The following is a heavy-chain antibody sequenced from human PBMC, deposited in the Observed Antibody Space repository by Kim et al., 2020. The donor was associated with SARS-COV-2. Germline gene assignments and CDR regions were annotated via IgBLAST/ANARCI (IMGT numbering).Heavy chain of an antibody. CDR3: ARDLEGGTLRTGRGFRVGGDY. CDR2: ISSSSSYI. Sequence: GGSLRLSCAASGFTFSSYSMNWVRQAPGKGLEWVSSISSSSSYIYYADSVKGRFTISSDNAKNSLYLQMNSLRAEDTAVYYCARDLEGGTLRTGRGFRVGGDYWGQGTLVTVSS. J-gene: IGHJ4*02. CDR1: GFTFSSYS. D-gene: IGHD1-7*01. V-gene: IGHV3-21*01.